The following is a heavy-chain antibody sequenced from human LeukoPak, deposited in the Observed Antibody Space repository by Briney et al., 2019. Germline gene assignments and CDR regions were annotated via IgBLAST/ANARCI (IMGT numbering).Heavy chain of an antibody. Sequence: SETLSLTCTVSGGSISIGSYYWSWIRQPAGKGLEWIGRIYTSGSTNYNPSLKSRVTISVDTSKNQFSLKLSSVTAADTAVYYCAREDYSNYWFDPWGQGTLVTVSS. CDR3: AREDYSNYWFDP. J-gene: IGHJ5*02. V-gene: IGHV4-61*02. CDR2: IYTSGST. D-gene: IGHD4-11*01. CDR1: GGSISIGSYY.